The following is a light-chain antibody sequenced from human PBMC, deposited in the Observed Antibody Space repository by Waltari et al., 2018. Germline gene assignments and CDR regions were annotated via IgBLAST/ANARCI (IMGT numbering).Light chain of an antibody. CDR3: ATWDDNLSTHV. CDR2: RND. CDR1: ISTIIRGA. V-gene: IGLV1-44*01. J-gene: IGLJ1*01. Sequence: LTQPSSVSGAPGQTVTISCSGSISTIIRGAVDWYRQLPGKAPNLLIYRNDQRPSGVPGRFSGSRSGTSASLAISGLLSEDEADYFCATWDDNLSTHVFGSGTKVTVL.